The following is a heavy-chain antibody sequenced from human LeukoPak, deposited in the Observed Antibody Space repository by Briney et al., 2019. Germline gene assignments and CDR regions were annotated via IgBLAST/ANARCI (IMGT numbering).Heavy chain of an antibody. J-gene: IGHJ4*02. CDR2: ISSSSSYI. CDR3: ARDIGITPIDY. Sequence: GGAPGLSCAASWFTLRKYSMKWVRPAPGEGGEWVSSISSSSSYIYYADSVKGRFTISRDNAKNSLYLQMNSLRAEDTAVYYCARDIGITPIDYWGQGTLVTVSS. D-gene: IGHD1-20*01. CDR1: WFTLRKYS. V-gene: IGHV3-21*01.